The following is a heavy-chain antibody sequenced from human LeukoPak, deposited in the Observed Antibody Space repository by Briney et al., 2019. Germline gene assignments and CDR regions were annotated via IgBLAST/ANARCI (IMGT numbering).Heavy chain of an antibody. CDR2: IKQDGSEK. V-gene: IGHV3-7*01. D-gene: IGHD3-10*01. CDR1: GFTFSSYW. CDR3: ARAGQEWFGELGFDQ. Sequence: GGSLRLSCAASGFTFSSYWMSWVRQAPGKGLEWVANIKQDGSEKYYVESVKGRFTISRDNAKNSLYLQTNSLRAEHTAVYYCARAGQEWFGELGFDQWGQGTLVIVSS. J-gene: IGHJ4*02.